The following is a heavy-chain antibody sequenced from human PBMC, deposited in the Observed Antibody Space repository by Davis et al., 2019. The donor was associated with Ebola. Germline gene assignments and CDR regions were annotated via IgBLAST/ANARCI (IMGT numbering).Heavy chain of an antibody. J-gene: IGHJ4*02. Sequence: SETLSLTCTASGGSISRYYWSCIRQPPGKGLEWIGYIYYSGSTNYNPSLKSRVTISVDTSKNQFSLKLRSVTAADTAVYYCARGAGYSSFYWGQGTLVTVSS. CDR2: IYYSGST. CDR1: GGSISRYY. D-gene: IGHD5-12*01. V-gene: IGHV4-59*08. CDR3: ARGAGYSSFY.